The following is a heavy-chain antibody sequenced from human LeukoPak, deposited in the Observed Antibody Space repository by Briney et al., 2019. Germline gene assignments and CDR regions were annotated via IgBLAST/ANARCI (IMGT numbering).Heavy chain of an antibody. D-gene: IGHD6-13*01. V-gene: IGHV3-64D*06. J-gene: IGHJ4*02. CDR2: ISSNGGST. CDR3: VKSSSSWYEFVY. Sequence: GGSLRLSCSASEFTISSYAMHWVRQAPGKGLEYVSAISSNGGSTYYADSVKGRFTISRDNSKNTLYLQMSSLRAEDTAVYYCVKSSSSWYEFVYWGQGALVTVSS. CDR1: EFTISSYA.